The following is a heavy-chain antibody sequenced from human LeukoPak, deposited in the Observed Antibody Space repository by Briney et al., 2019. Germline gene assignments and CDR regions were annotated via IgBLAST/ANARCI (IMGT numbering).Heavy chain of an antibody. V-gene: IGHV1-2*02. CDR1: GYTFTGYY. J-gene: IGHJ4*02. CDR2: INPNSGGT. CDR3: ARDLGYKYCSGGSCYNFDF. D-gene: IGHD2-15*01. Sequence: ASVKVSSKVSGYTFTGYYMHCVRQAPGQGLEWMGWINPNSGGTNYAQKFQGRVTMTRDTSISTAYMELSRLRSDDTAVYYCARDLGYKYCSGGSCYNFDFWGQGTLVTVSS.